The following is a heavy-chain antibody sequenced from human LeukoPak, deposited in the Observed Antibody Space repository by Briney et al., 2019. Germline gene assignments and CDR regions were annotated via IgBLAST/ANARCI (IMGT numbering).Heavy chain of an antibody. Sequence: GGSLRLSCAASGFTLSSYAMSWVRQAPGKGLEWVSAISDSGNTYHADSVKGRFTISRDSSKNTLFLQMSRLRPEDAAVYYCAKAPVTTCRGAYCYPFDYWGQGTLVTVSS. D-gene: IGHD2-21*01. CDR3: AKAPVTTCRGAYCYPFDY. V-gene: IGHV3-23*01. CDR2: ISDSGNT. CDR1: GFTLSSYA. J-gene: IGHJ4*02.